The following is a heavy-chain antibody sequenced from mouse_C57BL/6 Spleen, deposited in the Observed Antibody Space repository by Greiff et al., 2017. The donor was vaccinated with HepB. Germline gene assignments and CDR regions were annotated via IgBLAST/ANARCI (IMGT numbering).Heavy chain of an antibody. D-gene: IGHD6-1*01. J-gene: IGHJ2*01. Sequence: VQLQQPGAELVMPGASVKLSCKASGYTFTSYWMHWVKQRPGQGLEWIGEIDPSDSYTNYNQKFKGKSTLTVDKSSSTAYMQLSSLTSEDSAVYYGARGYCSSSWENFDYWGQGTTLTVSS. CDR2: IDPSDSYT. CDR3: ARGYCSSSWENFDY. CDR1: GYTFTSYW. V-gene: IGHV1-69*01.